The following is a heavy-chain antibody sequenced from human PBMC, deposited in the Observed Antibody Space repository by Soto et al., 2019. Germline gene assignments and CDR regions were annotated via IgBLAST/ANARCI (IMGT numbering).Heavy chain of an antibody. Sequence: QVQLVESGGGVVQPGRSLRLSCAASGFTFSSYGMHWVRQAPGKGLEWVAVISYDGSNKYYADSVKGRFTISRDNSKNTLYLQMNSLRAEDTAVYYCAKDRDCGGDCYSHDYYYGMDVWGQGTTVTVSS. CDR2: ISYDGSNK. D-gene: IGHD2-21*02. CDR3: AKDRDCGGDCYSHDYYYGMDV. CDR1: GFTFSSYG. V-gene: IGHV3-30*18. J-gene: IGHJ6*02.